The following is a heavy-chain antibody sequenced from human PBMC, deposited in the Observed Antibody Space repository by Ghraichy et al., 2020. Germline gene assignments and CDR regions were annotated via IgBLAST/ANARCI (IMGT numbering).Heavy chain of an antibody. CDR2: IIPNNGGT. CDR3: AREYYYNSRGQQFSYFDY. V-gene: IGHV1-2*02. Sequence: ASVKVSCKASGYTFTAYYMYWVRQAPGQGLEWMGWIIPNNGGTKYAQKFQGRVTMTRDTSISTAYMELSRLTSDDTAVYYCAREYYYNSRGQQFSYFDYWGQGTLVTVSS. J-gene: IGHJ4*02. CDR1: GYTFTAYY. D-gene: IGHD3-10*01.